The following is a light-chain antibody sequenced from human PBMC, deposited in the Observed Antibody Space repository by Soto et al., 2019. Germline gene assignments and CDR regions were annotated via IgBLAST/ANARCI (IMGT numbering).Light chain of an antibody. Sequence: EIVLKQSPGTLSLSPGERATLSCRASQSVSSSYLAWYQQKPGQAPRPLIYGASSRATGIPDRFSGSGSGTDFTLTISRLEPEDFAVYYCQQYCSSPYTIGQGTKLEIK. J-gene: IGKJ2*01. V-gene: IGKV3-20*01. CDR3: QQYCSSPYT. CDR1: QSVSSSY. CDR2: GAS.